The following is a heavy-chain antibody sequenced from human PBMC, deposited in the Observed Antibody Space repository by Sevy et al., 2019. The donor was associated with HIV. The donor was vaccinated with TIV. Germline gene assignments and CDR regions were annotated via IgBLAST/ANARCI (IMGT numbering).Heavy chain of an antibody. V-gene: IGHV3-23*01. J-gene: IGHJ6*03. D-gene: IGHD3-22*01. Sequence: GGSLRLSCAVSGFSFDSYGMTWVRQAPGKGLEWVSGISGSGTRTYYADSVKGRFIISRDNSKNTLYLQMNSLRSEDTALYYYGKGGGGHYDPDEIGYYFYYYNMDVWGKGTTVTVSS. CDR3: GKGGGGHYDPDEIGYYFYYYNMDV. CDR2: ISGSGTRT. CDR1: GFSFDSYG.